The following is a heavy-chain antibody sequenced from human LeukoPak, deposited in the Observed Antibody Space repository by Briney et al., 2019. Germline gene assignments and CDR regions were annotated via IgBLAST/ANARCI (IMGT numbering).Heavy chain of an antibody. CDR3: AKGSGWYV. V-gene: IGHV3-23*01. CDR1: GFTFSSSS. Sequence: PGGSLTLSCSASGFTFSSSSMIWVPQAPGKGLEWVSVTSRSGGSTDYADSAKGRFTISRDNSKNTLYLQMNSLRAEDTAVYYCAKGSGWYVWGQGTLVTVSS. J-gene: IGHJ4*02. CDR2: TSRSGGST. D-gene: IGHD6-19*01.